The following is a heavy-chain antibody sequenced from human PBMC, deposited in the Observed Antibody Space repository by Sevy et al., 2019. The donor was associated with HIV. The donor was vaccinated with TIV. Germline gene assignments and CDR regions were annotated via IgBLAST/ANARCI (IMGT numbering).Heavy chain of an antibody. D-gene: IGHD3-16*02. CDR3: ATGSQYIAEFDY. J-gene: IGHJ4*02. CDR2: FDPEDGET. Sequence: ASVKVSCKVSGYTLTELSMHWVRQAPGKGLEWMGGFDPEDGETIYAQKFQGRVTMTEETSTDTAYMELSSLRSEDTDVYYCATGSQYIAEFDYWGQGTLVTVSS. CDR1: GYTLTELS. V-gene: IGHV1-24*01.